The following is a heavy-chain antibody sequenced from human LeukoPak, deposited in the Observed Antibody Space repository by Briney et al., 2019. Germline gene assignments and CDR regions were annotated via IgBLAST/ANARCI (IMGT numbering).Heavy chain of an antibody. CDR2: INPNSGDT. V-gene: IGHV1-2*02. CDR3: VKSAQYSSAWFTGCFDY. J-gene: IGHJ4*02. D-gene: IGHD4-11*01. Sequence: EASVRVSCKASGYTFSDYYLHWVRQAPGQGLEWMGWINPNSGDTHYAQMFQGRVILTRDTSINTAHMELRRLRSDDTAVYYCVKSAQYSSAWFTGCFDYWGQGAQVTVSS. CDR1: GYTFSDYY.